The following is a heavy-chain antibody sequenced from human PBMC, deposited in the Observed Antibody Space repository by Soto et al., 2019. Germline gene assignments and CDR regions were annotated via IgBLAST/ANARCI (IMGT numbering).Heavy chain of an antibody. Sequence: RASVKVSCKASGYTFTGYYMHWVRQAPGQGLEWMGWINPNSGGTNYAQKFQGRVTMTRDTSISTAYMELSRLRSDDTAVYYCARLLRGVVQAPRTNWFDPWGQGTLVTVSS. J-gene: IGHJ5*02. CDR3: ARLLRGVVQAPRTNWFDP. CDR1: GYTFTGYY. D-gene: IGHD1-1*01. CDR2: INPNSGGT. V-gene: IGHV1-2*02.